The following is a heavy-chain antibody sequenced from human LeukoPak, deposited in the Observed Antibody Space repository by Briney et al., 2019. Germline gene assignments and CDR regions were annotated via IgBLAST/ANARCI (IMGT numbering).Heavy chain of an antibody. CDR3: ARAGSFGSGEGH. Sequence: EASVKVSCKASGYIFTTYPIYWVRQAPGQGLEYMGRIDTNTDNPTYARNFTGRFVFSFDTSVTTAYLQISGLKAEDTAVYFCARAGSFGSGEGHWGQGTLVTVSS. V-gene: IGHV7-4-1*02. J-gene: IGHJ4*02. D-gene: IGHD3-10*01. CDR1: GYIFTTYP. CDR2: IDTNTDNP.